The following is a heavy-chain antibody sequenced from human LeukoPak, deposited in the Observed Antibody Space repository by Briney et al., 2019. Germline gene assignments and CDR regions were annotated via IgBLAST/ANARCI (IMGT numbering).Heavy chain of an antibody. J-gene: IGHJ4*02. CDR1: GYSFTTYW. V-gene: IGHV5-51*01. D-gene: IGHD4-17*01. CDR2: IYPGDSDT. Sequence: GESLTISCKGSGYSFTTYWIGWVRQMPGKGLEWMGIIYPGDSDTRYSPSFEGQVTISADKSISTAYLQWSSLKASDTAMYYCARHPDYGDYGRRSPFDYWGQGTLVTVSS. CDR3: ARHPDYGDYGRRSPFDY.